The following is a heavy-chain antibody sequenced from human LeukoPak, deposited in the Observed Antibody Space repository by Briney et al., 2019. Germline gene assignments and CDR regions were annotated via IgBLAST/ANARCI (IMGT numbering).Heavy chain of an antibody. V-gene: IGHV4-59*08. CDR1: GGSISSYY. Sequence: SETPSLTCTVSGGSISSYYWSWIRQPPGKGLEWIGYIYYSGSTNYNPSLKSRVTISVDTSKNQFSLKLSSVTAADTAVYYCARHTVLGADYWGQGTLVTVSS. J-gene: IGHJ4*02. D-gene: IGHD1-26*01. CDR2: IYYSGST. CDR3: ARHTVLGADY.